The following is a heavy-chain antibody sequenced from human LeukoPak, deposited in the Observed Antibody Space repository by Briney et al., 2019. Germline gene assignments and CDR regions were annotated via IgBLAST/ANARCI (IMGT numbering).Heavy chain of an antibody. CDR2: INWNGGST. CDR1: GFIFDDYG. Sequence: PGGSLRLSCAASGFIFDDYGMSWVRQAPGKGLEWVSGINWNGGSTGYADSVKGRFTISRDNAKNSLYLQINSLRAEDTALYYCASLGGSGSTYYYYMDVWGKGTTVTVSS. J-gene: IGHJ6*03. CDR3: ASLGGSGSTYYYYMDV. V-gene: IGHV3-20*04. D-gene: IGHD3-10*01.